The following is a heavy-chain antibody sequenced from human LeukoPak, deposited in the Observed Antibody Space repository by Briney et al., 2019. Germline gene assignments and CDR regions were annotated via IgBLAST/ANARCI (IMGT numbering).Heavy chain of an antibody. Sequence: EESLKISCKGSGYSFTSYWIGWVRQMPGKGLEWMGIIYPCDSDTRYSPSFQGQVTISADKSISTVYLQWSTLKASDTAMYYCARLFSGYDYYFDYWGQGTLVTVSS. D-gene: IGHD5-12*01. CDR3: ARLFSGYDYYFDY. CDR2: IYPCDSDT. V-gene: IGHV5-51*01. CDR1: GYSFTSYW. J-gene: IGHJ4*02.